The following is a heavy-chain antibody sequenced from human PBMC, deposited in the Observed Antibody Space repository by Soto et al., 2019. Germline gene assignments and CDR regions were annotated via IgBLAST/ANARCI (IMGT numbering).Heavy chain of an antibody. CDR1: GGSISSSSYY. CDR3: ARVKGIQLWTYYYYYGMDV. CDR2: INHSGST. D-gene: IGHD5-18*01. V-gene: IGHV4-39*07. J-gene: IGHJ6*02. Sequence: SETLSLTCTVSGGSISSSSYYWGWIRQPPGKGLEWIGEINHSGSTNYNPSLKSRVTISVDTSKNQFSLKLSSVTAADTAVYYCARVKGIQLWTYYYYYGMDVWGQGTTVTVSS.